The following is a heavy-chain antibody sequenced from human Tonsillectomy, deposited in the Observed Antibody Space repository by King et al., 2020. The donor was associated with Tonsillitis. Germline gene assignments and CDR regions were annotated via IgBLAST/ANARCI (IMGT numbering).Heavy chain of an antibody. D-gene: IGHD3-22*01. J-gene: IGHJ4*02. CDR3: ARPLFKGRLLADN. CDR2: ISSSGSNV. CDR1: GFTFSDYY. Sequence: QLVESGGGLVKPGGSLRLSCAASGFTFSDYYMSWIRQAPGKGLEWVSYISSSGSNVYYADSVRGRFTISRANAKNSMYLQMNSLRAENTAVYYCARPLFKGRLLADNWGQGTLVTVSS. V-gene: IGHV3-11*01.